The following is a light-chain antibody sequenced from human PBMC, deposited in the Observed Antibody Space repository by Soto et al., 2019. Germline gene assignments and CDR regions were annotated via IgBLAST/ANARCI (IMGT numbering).Light chain of an antibody. Sequence: EIVLTQSPATLSLSPGERATLSFRASQSVSSYLAWYQQKPGQAPRLLIYDASNRATGIPARFSGSGSGTEFTLTISSLQSEDFAVYYCQQYGSSAATFGQGTKVDI. CDR1: QSVSSY. J-gene: IGKJ1*01. CDR2: DAS. CDR3: QQYGSSAAT. V-gene: IGKV3-11*01.